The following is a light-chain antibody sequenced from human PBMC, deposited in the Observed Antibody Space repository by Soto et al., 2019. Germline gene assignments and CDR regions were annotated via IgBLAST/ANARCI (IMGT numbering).Light chain of an antibody. CDR1: HGISSY. Sequence: DIRLTQSPSFLSASVGDRVTITCRASHGISSYLAWYQQKPGKAPKLLIYAASTLQSGVPSRFSGSGSGTEFTLTISSLQPEDVATYYCQQLNSYPLTFGGGTKVEIK. CDR2: AAS. CDR3: QQLNSYPLT. V-gene: IGKV1-9*01. J-gene: IGKJ4*01.